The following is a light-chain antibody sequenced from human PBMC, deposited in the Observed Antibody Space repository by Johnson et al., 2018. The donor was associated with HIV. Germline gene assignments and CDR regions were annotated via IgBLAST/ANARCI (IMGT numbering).Light chain of an antibody. CDR1: TSNY. Sequence: QSVLTQPPSVYAAPGQKVTISCSGGTSNYVSWYQHLPGAAPKLLIYENNKRPSGIPARFSDSQSGTSATLAITGLQPGAEAHYYCGTWDTSLGAQYVFGSGPKVTVL. J-gene: IGLJ1*01. CDR3: GTWDTSLGAQYV. V-gene: IGLV1-51*02. CDR2: ENN.